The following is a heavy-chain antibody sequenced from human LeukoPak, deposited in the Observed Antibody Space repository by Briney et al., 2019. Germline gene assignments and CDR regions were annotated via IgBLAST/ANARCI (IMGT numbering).Heavy chain of an antibody. Sequence: GRSLRLSCAASGFTFSSYALHWVRQAPGKGLEWVAVISYDGSHKYYADSVEGRFTISRDNSKNTLYLQMNSLRAEDTAVYYCARADGYNPIYYYYGMDVWGQGTTVTVSS. D-gene: IGHD5-24*01. CDR2: ISYDGSHK. CDR1: GFTFSSYA. CDR3: ARADGYNPIYYYYGMDV. J-gene: IGHJ6*02. V-gene: IGHV3-30*04.